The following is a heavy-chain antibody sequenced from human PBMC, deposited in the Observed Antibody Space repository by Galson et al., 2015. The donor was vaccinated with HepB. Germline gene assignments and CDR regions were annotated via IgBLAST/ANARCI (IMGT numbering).Heavy chain of an antibody. V-gene: IGHV3-33*06. D-gene: IGHD6-13*01. CDR1: GFTFSDYY. CDR3: AKEVRYSSNWFEGFYYDGMDV. CDR2: IWFDGRNE. Sequence: SLRLSCAASGFTFSDYYMNWMRQAPGKGLEWVAVIWFDGRNEFYADSVKGRFTISRDNSQNTLFLQMNSLRGEDTAVYYCAKEVRYSSNWFEGFYYDGMDVWGQGTTVTVSS. J-gene: IGHJ6*02.